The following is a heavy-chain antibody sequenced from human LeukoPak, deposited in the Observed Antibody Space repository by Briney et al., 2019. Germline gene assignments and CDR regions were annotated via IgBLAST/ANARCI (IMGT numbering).Heavy chain of an antibody. D-gene: IGHD2-8*01. Sequence: PSETLSLTCTVSGGSISSYYWSWIRQPPGKGLEWIGYIYYSGSTNYNPSLKSRVTISVDTSKNQFSLKLSSVTAADTAVYYCARDRARGTIDYWGQGTLVTVSS. CDR2: IYYSGST. CDR3: ARDRARGTIDY. V-gene: IGHV4-59*01. CDR1: GGSISSYY. J-gene: IGHJ4*02.